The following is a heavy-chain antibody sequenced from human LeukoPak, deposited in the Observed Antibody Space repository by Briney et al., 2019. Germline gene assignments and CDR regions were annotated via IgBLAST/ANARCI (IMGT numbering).Heavy chain of an antibody. CDR3: ARRDCSSSSCHYYYYYMDV. J-gene: IGHJ6*02. D-gene: IGHD2-2*01. CDR2: ITTYNGNT. V-gene: IGHV1-18*01. Sequence: ASVKVSCKASGYTFTNFGISWVRQAPGQGLEWLGWITTYNGNTNYAQKVQDRVTMTSDTSTSTAYMELRSLTSDDTAVYYCARRDCSSSSCHYYYYYMDVWGQGTTVTVSS. CDR1: GYTFTNFG.